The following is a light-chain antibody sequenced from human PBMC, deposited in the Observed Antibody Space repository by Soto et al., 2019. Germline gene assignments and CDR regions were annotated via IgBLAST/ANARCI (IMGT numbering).Light chain of an antibody. CDR1: SSDVGGYSF. Sequence: QSALTQPRSVSGSPGQSVTISCTGTSSDVGGYSFVSWYQHHPGKAPKLMIYDVSKRPSGVPDRFSGSKSGSTASLTISGLQAEDEADYYCCSYAGSYTLVFGGGTKLTVL. CDR3: CSYAGSYTLV. CDR2: DVS. J-gene: IGLJ3*02. V-gene: IGLV2-11*01.